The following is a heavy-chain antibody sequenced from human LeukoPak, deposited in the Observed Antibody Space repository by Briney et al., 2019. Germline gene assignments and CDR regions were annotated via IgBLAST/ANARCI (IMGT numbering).Heavy chain of an antibody. D-gene: IGHD4-17*01. CDR1: GFTFSSSA. CDR2: ISGSGGST. CDR3: ARDLDYGDSYTNWFDP. V-gene: IGHV3-23*01. Sequence: GGSLRLSCAASGFTFSSSAMNWVRQAPGKGLEWVSAISGSGGSTYYADSVKGRFTISRDNAKNSLYLQMNSLRAEDTAVYYCARDLDYGDSYTNWFDPWGQGTLVTVSS. J-gene: IGHJ5*02.